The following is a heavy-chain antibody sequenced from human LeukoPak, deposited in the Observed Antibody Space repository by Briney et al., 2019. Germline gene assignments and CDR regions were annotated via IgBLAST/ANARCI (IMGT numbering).Heavy chain of an antibody. V-gene: IGHV4-34*01. D-gene: IGHD6-13*01. CDR1: GASFSGYY. J-gene: IGHJ4*02. Sequence: SETLSLTCAVYGASFSGYYWSWIRQPPGKGLEWIGEINHSGSTNYNPSLKSRVTISVDTSKNQFSLKLSSVTAADTAVYYCARGPSSSSWYKVFDYWGQGTLVTVSS. CDR2: INHSGST. CDR3: ARGPSSSSWYKVFDY.